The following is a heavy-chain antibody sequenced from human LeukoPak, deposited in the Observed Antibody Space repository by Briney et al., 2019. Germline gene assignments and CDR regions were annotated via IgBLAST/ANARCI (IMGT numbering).Heavy chain of an antibody. CDR2: ISGSGDST. J-gene: IGHJ6*02. D-gene: IGHD2-15*01. CDR3: AKVPRDCSGGSCYPYYGMDV. Sequence: PGGSLRLSCAASGFTFSRHAMSWVRQAPGKGLEWVSGISGSGDSTYYADSVKGRFTISRDNSKNTLYLQMNSLRAEDTAVYYCAKVPRDCSGGSCYPYYGMDVWGQGTTVTVSS. V-gene: IGHV3-23*01. CDR1: GFTFSRHA.